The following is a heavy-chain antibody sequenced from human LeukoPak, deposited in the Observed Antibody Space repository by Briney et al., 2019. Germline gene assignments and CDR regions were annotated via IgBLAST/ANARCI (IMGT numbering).Heavy chain of an antibody. D-gene: IGHD3-10*01. J-gene: IGHJ4*02. CDR2: IYTSGST. Sequence: RSSETLSLTCTVSGGSISSYYWSWIRQPAGKGLEWIGRIYTSGSTNYNPSLKGRVTMSVDTSKNQFSLKLSSVTAADTAVYYCARDPYYGSGSDYWGQGTLVTVSS. CDR1: GGSISSYY. CDR3: ARDPYYGSGSDY. V-gene: IGHV4-4*07.